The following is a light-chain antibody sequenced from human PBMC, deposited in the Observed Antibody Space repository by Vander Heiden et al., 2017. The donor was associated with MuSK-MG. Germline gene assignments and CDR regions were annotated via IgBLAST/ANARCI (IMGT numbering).Light chain of an antibody. CDR1: QDISNY. Sequence: DIQMTQSPPSLSASVGDRVTITCQASQDISNYLNWYQQKPGKAPKLLIYDASNLETGVPSRFSGSGSGTDFTFTISSLQPEDIATYYCQQYDNHPLTFGQGTRLEIK. CDR3: QQYDNHPLT. CDR2: DAS. J-gene: IGKJ5*01. V-gene: IGKV1-33*01.